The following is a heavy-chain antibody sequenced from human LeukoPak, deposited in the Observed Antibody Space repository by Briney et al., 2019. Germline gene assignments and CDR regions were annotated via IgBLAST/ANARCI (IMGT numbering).Heavy chain of an antibody. D-gene: IGHD2-2*02. V-gene: IGHV3-30*18. CDR2: ISYDGSNK. Sequence: PGGSLRLSCAASGFTFSSYGMHWVRQAPGKGLKWVAVISYDGSNKYYADSVKGRFTISRDNSKNTLYLQMNSLRAEDTAVYYCAKDSDTHFDYWGQGTLVTVSS. CDR1: GFTFSSYG. CDR3: AKDSDTHFDY. J-gene: IGHJ4*02.